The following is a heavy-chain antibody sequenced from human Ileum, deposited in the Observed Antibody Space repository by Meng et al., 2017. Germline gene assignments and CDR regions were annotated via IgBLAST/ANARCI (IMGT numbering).Heavy chain of an antibody. CDR1: GGSITSGGYS. V-gene: IGHV4-30-2*06. CDR3: ARRSGAYDS. D-gene: IGHD6-19*01. CDR2: IYYSGST. Sequence: QLQLQESGSGLGKPSQTLSRTCSVSGGSITSGGYSWSWIRQSPGKGLEWIGYIYYSGSTYYSPSLKSRVTISLDRSKSQFSLQLNSVTAADTAVYYCARRSGAYDSWGQGTLVTVSS. J-gene: IGHJ5*01.